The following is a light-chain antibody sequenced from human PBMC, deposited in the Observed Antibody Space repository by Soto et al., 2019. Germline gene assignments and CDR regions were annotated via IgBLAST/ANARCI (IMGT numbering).Light chain of an antibody. CDR3: QPYGSSSWT. J-gene: IGKJ1*01. CDR2: GAS. V-gene: IGKV3-20*01. CDR1: QSVSSNY. Sequence: EIVLTQSPGTLSLSPGERATLSCRASQSVSSNYLAWYQQQKPGQAPRLLIYGASSRATGVPDRFSGSGSGTDLTLAISRLEPEDLIVYSCQPYGSSSWTFGQGTKMEIK.